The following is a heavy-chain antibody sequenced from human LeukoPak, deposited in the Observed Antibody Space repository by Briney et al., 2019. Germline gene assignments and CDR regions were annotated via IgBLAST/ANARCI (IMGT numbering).Heavy chain of an antibody. CDR3: ARHPDTTYYFDY. CDR2: INSDGSST. Sequence: PGGSLRLSCAASGFTFSSYWMHWVRQAPGKGLVWVSRINSDGSSTSYADSVKGRFTISRDNAKNTLYLQMNSLRAEDTAVYYCARHPDTTYYFDYWGQGTLVTVSS. CDR1: GFTFSSYW. D-gene: IGHD4-17*01. J-gene: IGHJ4*02. V-gene: IGHV3-74*01.